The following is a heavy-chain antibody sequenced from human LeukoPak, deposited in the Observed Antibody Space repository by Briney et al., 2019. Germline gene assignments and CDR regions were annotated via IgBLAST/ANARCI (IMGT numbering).Heavy chain of an antibody. V-gene: IGHV1-8*01. Sequence: GASVKVSCKASGYTFTSYDINWVRQATGQGLEWMGWVNPNSGNTGYAQKFQGRVTMTRNTSISTAYMELSSLRSEDTAVYYCAREASDYDFWSGYYSSDHFDYWGQGTLVTVSS. CDR3: AREASDYDFWSGYYSSDHFDY. J-gene: IGHJ4*02. D-gene: IGHD3-3*01. CDR1: GYTFTSYD. CDR2: VNPNSGNT.